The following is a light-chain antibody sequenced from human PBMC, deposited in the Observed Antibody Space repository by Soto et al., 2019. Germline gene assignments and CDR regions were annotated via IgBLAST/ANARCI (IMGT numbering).Light chain of an antibody. V-gene: IGLV3-21*04. CDR3: QVWDSSSDHPGVV. Sequence: SYELTQPPSVSVAPGKTARITCRGNNIGSKSVHWYQQKPGQAPVLVIYYDSDRPSGIPERFSGSNSGNTATLTISRVEAGNEADYYCQVWDSSSDHPGVVFGGGTKLTVL. J-gene: IGLJ2*01. CDR1: NIGSKS. CDR2: YDS.